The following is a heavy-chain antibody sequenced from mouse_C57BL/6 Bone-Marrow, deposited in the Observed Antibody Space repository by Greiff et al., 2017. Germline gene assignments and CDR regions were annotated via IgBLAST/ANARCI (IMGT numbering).Heavy chain of an antibody. CDR2: ISSGGSYT. Sequence: EVQVVESGGDLVKPGGSLTLSCAASGFSFSSYGMSWVRQTPDKRLEWVATISSGGSYTYYPDSVKGRFTISRDNAKNTLYLQMSSLKSEDTAMYYWARHRYYYGSSYDYWGQGTTLTVSS. V-gene: IGHV5-6*01. CDR3: ARHRYYYGSSYDY. D-gene: IGHD1-1*01. CDR1: GFSFSSYG. J-gene: IGHJ2*01.